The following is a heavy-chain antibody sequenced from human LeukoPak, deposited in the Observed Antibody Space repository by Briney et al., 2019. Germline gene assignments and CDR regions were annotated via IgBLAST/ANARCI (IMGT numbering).Heavy chain of an antibody. V-gene: IGHV1-8*01. J-gene: IGHJ6*03. D-gene: IGHD2-2*01. Sequence: ASVKVSCKASGYTFTSYDINWVRQATGQGLEWMGWMNPNSGNTGYAQKFQGGVTMTRNTSISTAYMELSSLRSEDTAVYYCARAPVVPAASGHYYYYMDVWGKGTTVTVSS. CDR2: MNPNSGNT. CDR1: GYTFTSYD. CDR3: ARAPVVPAASGHYYYYMDV.